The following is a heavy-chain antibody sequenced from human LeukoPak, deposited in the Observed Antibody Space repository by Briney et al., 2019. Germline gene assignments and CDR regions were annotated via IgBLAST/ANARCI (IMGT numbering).Heavy chain of an antibody. CDR3: ARNGDGYNLTYWHLDP. J-gene: IGHJ2*01. CDR1: GDSITRKY. V-gene: IGHV4-59*07. Sequence: SDTLSLTCSVFGDSITRKYWSWIRQPPGERLEWIGFIDDSGSTTYNPSLQGRVTISPDTSKNQFSLKLYSVTAADTAVYYCARNGDGYNLTYWHLDPWGRGTLVTVSS. CDR2: IDDSGST. D-gene: IGHD5-24*01.